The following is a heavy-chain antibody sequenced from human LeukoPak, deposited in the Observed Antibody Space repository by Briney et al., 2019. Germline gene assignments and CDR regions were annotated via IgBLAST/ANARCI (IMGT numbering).Heavy chain of an antibody. CDR1: GYTFTSYW. D-gene: IGHD5-24*01. V-gene: IGHV5-51*01. Sequence: GESLKISCKGSGYTFTSYWIGWVRQMPGKGLDWMGIIYPGYSDLRYNPSFQGQVTISPDKSITPAYLQWSRLTASDTAMYYCTRHEEVASITSFAYWGQGPLVTAPS. CDR2: IYPGYSDL. CDR3: TRHEEVASITSFAY. J-gene: IGHJ4*02.